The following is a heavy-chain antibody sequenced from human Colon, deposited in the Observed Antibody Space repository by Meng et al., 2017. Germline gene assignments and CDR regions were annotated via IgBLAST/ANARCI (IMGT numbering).Heavy chain of an antibody. Sequence: QVPLQQWGEGLLNPSETLSLTCAVYGGSFSGYYWSWIRQPPGKGLEWIGEINHSGSTNYNPSLKSRVTISVDTSKNQFSLKLSSVTAADTAVYYCARGRYSGYLPWGQGTLVTVSS. CDR3: ARGRYSGYLP. CDR2: INHSGST. V-gene: IGHV4-34*01. D-gene: IGHD5-12*01. J-gene: IGHJ5*02. CDR1: GGSFSGYY.